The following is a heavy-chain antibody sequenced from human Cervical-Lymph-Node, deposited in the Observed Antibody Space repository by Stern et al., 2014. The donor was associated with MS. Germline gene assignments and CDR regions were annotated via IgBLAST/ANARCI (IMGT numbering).Heavy chain of an antibody. CDR1: NGSISSYY. J-gene: IGHJ4*02. D-gene: IGHD2-15*01. Sequence: QLQLQESGPGLVKPSETLSLTCTVSNGSISSYYWSWIRQPPGKGLEWIGYIYHSGRTNYKPSLKSRVTISVDTSANQVSLKLSSVTAADTAVYYCARHSILGASSFDYWGQGTLVTVSS. CDR2: IYHSGRT. V-gene: IGHV4-59*08. CDR3: ARHSILGASSFDY.